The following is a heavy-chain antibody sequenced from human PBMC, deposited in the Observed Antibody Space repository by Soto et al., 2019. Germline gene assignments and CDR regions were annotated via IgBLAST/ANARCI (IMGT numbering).Heavy chain of an antibody. V-gene: IGHV4-39*01. J-gene: IGHJ4*02. D-gene: IGHD2-21*02. CDR1: GDSISSRSYY. Sequence: PXETLSLTCTVTGDSISSRSYYWGWIRQPPGKGLEWIGSIYYSGSTYNNPSLRSRVSMSIDTSKDQFSLKLKSVTAADTALYFCARQRTSVVTQAYFDVWGTGSLVTVSS. CDR3: ARQRTSVVTQAYFDV. CDR2: IYYSGST.